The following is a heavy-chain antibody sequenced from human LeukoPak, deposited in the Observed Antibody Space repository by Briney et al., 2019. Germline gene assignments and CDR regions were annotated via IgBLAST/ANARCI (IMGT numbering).Heavy chain of an antibody. Sequence: GGSLRLSCAASGLTFSSYWMHWVRQAPGKGLVWVSRINSDGSSTTYADAVKGRFTTSRDNAKNTLYLQMNSLRAEDTAMYYCARDFRMVGATNAFDIWGQGSLVTVSS. D-gene: IGHD1-26*01. CDR3: ARDFRMVGATNAFDI. V-gene: IGHV3-74*01. CDR2: INSDGSST. CDR1: GLTFSSYW. J-gene: IGHJ3*02.